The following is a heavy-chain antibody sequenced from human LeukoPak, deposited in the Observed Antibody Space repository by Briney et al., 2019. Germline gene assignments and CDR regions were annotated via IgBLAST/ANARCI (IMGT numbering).Heavy chain of an antibody. V-gene: IGHV4-61*02. J-gene: IGHJ4*02. D-gene: IGHD3-16*02. CDR1: GGSISSGSYY. CDR3: ARERDYVWGSYRYSPCFDY. Sequence: SETLSLTCTVSGGSISSGSYYWSWIRQPAGKGLEWIGRIYTSGSTNYNPSLKRRVTISVDTSKNQFSLKLSSVTAADTAVYYCARERDYVWGSYRYSPCFDYWGQGTLVTVSS. CDR2: IYTSGST.